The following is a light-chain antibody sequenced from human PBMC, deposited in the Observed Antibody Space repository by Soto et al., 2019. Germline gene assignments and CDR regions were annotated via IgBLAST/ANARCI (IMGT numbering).Light chain of an antibody. CDR1: QSVSSN. V-gene: IGKV3-15*01. CDR3: QQYNNWLET. J-gene: IGKJ1*01. CDR2: DAS. Sequence: EIVMTQSPATLSVSPGERATLSCRASQSVSSNLAWYQQKVGQAPRVLIYDASTRATGIPGRFSGSGSGTEFTLTISSLQSEDFAVYYCQQYNNWLETFGQGTKVEIK.